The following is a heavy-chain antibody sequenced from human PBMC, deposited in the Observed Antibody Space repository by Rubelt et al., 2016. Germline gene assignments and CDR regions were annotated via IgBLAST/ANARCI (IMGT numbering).Heavy chain of an antibody. J-gene: IGHJ6*02. CDR2: ITGSGVTT. V-gene: IGHV3-23*04. CDR1: AFTFTSYA. D-gene: IGHD3-22*01. CDR3: AKDYRYYYDTSGPRGMDV. Sequence: EVQLVESGGGLVQPGGSLRLSCAASAFTFTSYAMSWVRQAPGRGLEWVSGITGSGVTTYYADSVKGRFTISRDNSKNTLFLQMNSRRAEDTAVYYCAKDYRYYYDTSGPRGMDVWGQGTTVTVSS.